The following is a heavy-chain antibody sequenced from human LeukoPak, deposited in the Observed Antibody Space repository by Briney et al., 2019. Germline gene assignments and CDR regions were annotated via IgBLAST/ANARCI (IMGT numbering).Heavy chain of an antibody. J-gene: IGHJ5*02. D-gene: IGHD6-19*01. CDR2: ISHSGTTR. CDR3: ARDQTGITVAATGWFDP. CDR1: GFTFSDYY. Sequence: PGGSLRLSCAASGFTFSDYYMSWIRQAPGRGLEWVSYISHSGTTRYYADSVKGRFTISRDNAKNSLYLQMNSLRAEDTAVYYCARDQTGITVAATGWFDPWGQGTLVTVSS. V-gene: IGHV3-11*04.